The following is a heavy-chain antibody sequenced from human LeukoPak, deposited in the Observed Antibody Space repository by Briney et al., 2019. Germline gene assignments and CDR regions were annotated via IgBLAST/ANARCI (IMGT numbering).Heavy chain of an antibody. CDR2: INPNSGGT. Sequence: ASVKVSCKASGYTFTSYGISWVRQAPGQGLEWMGWINPNSGGTNYAQKFQGRVTMTRDTSISTAYMELSRLRSDDTAVYYCASFEFGVITTRDYWGQGTLVTVSS. CDR3: ASFEFGVITTRDY. D-gene: IGHD3-22*01. J-gene: IGHJ4*02. V-gene: IGHV1-2*02. CDR1: GYTFTSYG.